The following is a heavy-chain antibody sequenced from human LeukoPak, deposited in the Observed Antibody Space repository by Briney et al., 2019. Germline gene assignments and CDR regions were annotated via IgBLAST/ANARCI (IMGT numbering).Heavy chain of an antibody. V-gene: IGHV4-59*08. Sequence: SETLSLTCTVSGGSISSYYWSWIRQPPGRGLEWIGYIYYSGSTNYNPSLRSRVTISVDTSKNQFSLKLSSVTAADTAVYYCARGGDYGDYDGYFDYWGQGTLVTVSS. J-gene: IGHJ4*02. CDR2: IYYSGST. D-gene: IGHD4-17*01. CDR1: GGSISSYY. CDR3: ARGGDYGDYDGYFDY.